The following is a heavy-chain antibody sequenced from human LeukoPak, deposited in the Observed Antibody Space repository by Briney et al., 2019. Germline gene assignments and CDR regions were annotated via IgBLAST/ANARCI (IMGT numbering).Heavy chain of an antibody. V-gene: IGHV1-18*01. CDR1: GGTFSSYA. J-gene: IGHJ4*02. D-gene: IGHD2-15*01. Sequence: AASVKVSCKASGGTFSSYAISWVRQAPGQGLEWMGWISAYNGNTNYAQKLQGRVTMTTDTSTSTAYMELRSLRSDDTAVYYCARDGCCGGTNNDYWGQGTLVTVSS. CDR3: ARDGCCGGTNNDY. CDR2: ISAYNGNT.